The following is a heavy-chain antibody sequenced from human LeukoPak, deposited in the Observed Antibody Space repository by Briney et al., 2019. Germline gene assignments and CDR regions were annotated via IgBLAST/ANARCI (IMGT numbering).Heavy chain of an antibody. Sequence: SETLSLTCTVAGGSISSYYWNWIRRPPGKGLEWTGNIYYSGSTNYNPSLKSRVTISVDTSKNQFSLKLSSVAAADTAVYYCARMTTVTTVYVFDIWGQGTMVTVSS. J-gene: IGHJ3*02. CDR3: ARMTTVTTVYVFDI. V-gene: IGHV4-59*01. CDR2: IYYSGST. CDR1: GGSISSYY. D-gene: IGHD4-11*01.